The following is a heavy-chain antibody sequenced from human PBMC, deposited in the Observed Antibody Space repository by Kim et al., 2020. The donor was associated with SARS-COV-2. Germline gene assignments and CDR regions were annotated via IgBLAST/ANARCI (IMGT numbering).Heavy chain of an antibody. CDR2: IYYSGST. J-gene: IGHJ4*02. CDR3: ARVLSDPLLEPGYSYGPFDY. V-gene: IGHV4-39*07. Sequence: SETLSLTCTVSGGSISSSSYYWGWIRQPPGKGLEWIGSIYYSGSTYYNPSLKSRVTISVDTSKNQFSLKLSSVTAADTAVYYCARVLSDPLLEPGYSYGPFDYWGQGTLVTVSS. CDR1: GGSISSSSYY. D-gene: IGHD5-18*01.